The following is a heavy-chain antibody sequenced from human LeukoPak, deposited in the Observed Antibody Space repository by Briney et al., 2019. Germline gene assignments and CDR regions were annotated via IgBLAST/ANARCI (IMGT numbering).Heavy chain of an antibody. CDR2: IYTSGST. CDR1: GGSISSYY. D-gene: IGHD3-22*01. V-gene: IGHV4-4*07. J-gene: IGHJ4*02. CDR3: ARDLNYYDSSGYYHDY. Sequence: SETLSLTCTVSGGSISSYYWSWLRQPAGKGLEWIGRIYTSGSTNYNPSLKSRVTMSVDTSKNQFSLKLSSVTAADTAVYYCARDLNYYDSSGYYHDYWGQGTLVTVSS.